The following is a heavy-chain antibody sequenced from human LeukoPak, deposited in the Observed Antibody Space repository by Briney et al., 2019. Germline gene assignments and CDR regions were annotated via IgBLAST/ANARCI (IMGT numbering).Heavy chain of an antibody. CDR1: EFTFSSYS. CDR2: ITNSGNSK. J-gene: IGHJ4*02. CDR3: ARDQGNWKDYFDY. V-gene: IGHV3-48*01. D-gene: IGHD1-1*01. Sequence: GGSLRLSCAASEFTFSSYSMNWVRQAPGKGLEWVSYITNSGNSKSYADSVKGRFTISRDNTKSSLYLQMNGLRAEDTAVYYCARDQGNWKDYFDYWGQGTLVTVSS.